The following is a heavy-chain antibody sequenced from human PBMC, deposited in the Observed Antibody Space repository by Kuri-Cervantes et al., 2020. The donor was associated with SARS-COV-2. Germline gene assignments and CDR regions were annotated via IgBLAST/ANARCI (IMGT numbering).Heavy chain of an antibody. D-gene: IGHD1-7*01. V-gene: IGHV5-51*01. J-gene: IGHJ3*02. CDR2: IYPGDSDT. CDR1: GYSFTSYW. CDR3: AVNWNYDAFDI. Sequence: KVSCKGSGYSFTSYWIGWVRQMPGKGLEWMGIIYPGDSDTRYNPSFQGQVTISADKSISTAYLQWSSLKASDTAMYYCAVNWNYDAFDIWGQGTMVTVSS.